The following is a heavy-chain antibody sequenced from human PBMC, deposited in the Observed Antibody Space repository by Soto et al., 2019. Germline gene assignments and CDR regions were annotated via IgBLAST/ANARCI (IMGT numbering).Heavy chain of an antibody. J-gene: IGHJ6*02. CDR1: GGSFSGYY. V-gene: IGHV4-34*01. CDR3: ARFKMYSSSWYYYGMDV. Sequence: NPSETLSLTCAVYGGSFSGYYWIWIRQPPGKGLEWIGEINHSGSTNYNPSLKSRVTISVDTSKNQFSLKLSSVTAADTAVYYCARFKMYSSSWYYYGMDVWGQGTTVTVSS. CDR2: INHSGST. D-gene: IGHD6-13*01.